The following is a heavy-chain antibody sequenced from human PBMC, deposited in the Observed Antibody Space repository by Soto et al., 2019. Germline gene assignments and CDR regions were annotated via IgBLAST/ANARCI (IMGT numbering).Heavy chain of an antibody. J-gene: IGHJ4*02. CDR2: VHPGSGSA. Sequence: QVQLVQSGADVKKPGASVKVSCKASGYTFSKFFIHWVRQAPGQGLEWLGFVHPGSGSANYAQKFQGRVSMTGDTSMSTVYLELSRLRSEDTAMYYCARDSEGTSSLTHYWGQGTLVTVSS. CDR3: ARDSEGTSSLTHY. D-gene: IGHD6-6*01. CDR1: GYTFSKFF. V-gene: IGHV1-46*01.